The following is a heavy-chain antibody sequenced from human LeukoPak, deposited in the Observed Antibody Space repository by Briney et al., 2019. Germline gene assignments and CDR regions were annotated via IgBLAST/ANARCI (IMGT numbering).Heavy chain of an antibody. Sequence: SSETLSLTCTVSGGSINNGGYYWSWIRQHPGKGLEWIGYIYYSGSSYYNPSLRSRVTISVDTSKNHFSLKLSSVTAADTAVYYCARLDRTLPAPWGQGTLVTVSS. V-gene: IGHV4-31*03. CDR3: ARLDRTLPAP. CDR2: IYYSGSS. CDR1: GGSINNGGYY. D-gene: IGHD2-2*01. J-gene: IGHJ4*02.